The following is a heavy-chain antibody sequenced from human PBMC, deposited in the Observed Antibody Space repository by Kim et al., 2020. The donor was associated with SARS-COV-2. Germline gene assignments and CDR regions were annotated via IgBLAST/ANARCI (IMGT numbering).Heavy chain of an antibody. V-gene: IGHV3-73*01. CDR3: NRVPGTTLAFWDAFD. D-gene: IGHD1-1*01. CDR2: IRSKANGYAT. CDR1: GFTFSDSA. J-gene: IGHJ3*02. Sequence: GGSLRLSCGASGFTFSDSAMHWVRQASGKGLEWVGRIRSKANGYATAYIESVKGRFTISRDDSRNTAYLQMNSLKTEDTAVYYCNRVPGTTLAFWDAFD.